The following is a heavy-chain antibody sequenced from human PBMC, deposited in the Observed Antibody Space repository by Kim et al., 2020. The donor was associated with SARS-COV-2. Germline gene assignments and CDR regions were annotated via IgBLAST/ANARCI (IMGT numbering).Heavy chain of an antibody. J-gene: IGHJ6*02. CDR1: GFTFSSYA. Sequence: GGSLRLSCSASGFTFSSYAMHWVRQAPGKGLEYVSAISTNGESTYYVDSVKGRFTISRDNSKNTLYLQMSSLRTEDTAMYYCVRRDSRNGYNPYGMDVWGQGTTVTVSS. V-gene: IGHV3-64D*09. D-gene: IGHD3-22*01. CDR2: ISTNGEST. CDR3: VRRDSRNGYNPYGMDV.